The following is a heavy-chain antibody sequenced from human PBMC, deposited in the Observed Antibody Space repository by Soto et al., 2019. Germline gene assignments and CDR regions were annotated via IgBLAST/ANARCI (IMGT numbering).Heavy chain of an antibody. Sequence: GGSLRLSCAASGFTFSSYAMHWVRQAPGKGLEWVAVISYDGSNKYYADSVKGRFTISRDNSKNTLYLQMNSLRAEDTAVYYCARGGYDFWSGYYILGNFDYWGKGTLVTVSS. J-gene: IGHJ4*02. CDR2: ISYDGSNK. V-gene: IGHV3-30-3*01. CDR1: GFTFSSYA. CDR3: ARGGYDFWSGYYILGNFDY. D-gene: IGHD3-3*01.